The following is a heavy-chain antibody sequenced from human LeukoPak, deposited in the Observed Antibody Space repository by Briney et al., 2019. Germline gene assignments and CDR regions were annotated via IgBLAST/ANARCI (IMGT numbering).Heavy chain of an antibody. J-gene: IGHJ4*02. Sequence: GGSLRLSCAASGFTFSSYAMSWVRQAPGKGLEWVSAISGSGGSTYYADSVKGRFTISRHNSKNTLYLQMNSLRAEDTAVYYCARGDYDYVWGSYFDYWGQGTLVTVSS. CDR2: ISGSGGST. V-gene: IGHV3-23*01. D-gene: IGHD3-16*01. CDR1: GFTFSSYA. CDR3: ARGDYDYVWGSYFDY.